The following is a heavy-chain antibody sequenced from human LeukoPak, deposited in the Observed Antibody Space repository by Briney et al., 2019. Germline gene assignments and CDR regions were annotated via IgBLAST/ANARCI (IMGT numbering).Heavy chain of an antibody. Sequence: SDTLSLTCAVSGYSISSSNWWGWIRQPPGKGLEWIGYIYYSGSTYYNPSLKSRVTMSVDTSKNQFSLKLSSVTAADTAVYYCARGHIGIAAAGTFHDYWGQGTLVTVSS. J-gene: IGHJ4*02. CDR2: IYYSGST. CDR1: GYSISSSNW. V-gene: IGHV4-28*03. D-gene: IGHD6-13*01. CDR3: ARGHIGIAAAGTFHDY.